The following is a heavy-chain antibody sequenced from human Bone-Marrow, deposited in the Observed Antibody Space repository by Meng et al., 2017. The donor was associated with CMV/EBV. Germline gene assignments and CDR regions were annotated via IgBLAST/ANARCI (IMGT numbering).Heavy chain of an antibody. J-gene: IGHJ5*02. CDR2: INHSGST. CDR1: GGSFSGYY. V-gene: IGHV4-34*01. D-gene: IGHD2-2*01. Sequence: SETLSLTCAVYGGSFSGYYRSWIRQPPGKGLEWIGEINHSGSTNYNPSLKSRVTISVDTSKNQFSLKLSSVTAADTAVYYCARGHGGSCSSTSCYHRGNWFDPWGQGTLVTVSS. CDR3: ARGHGGSCSSTSCYHRGNWFDP.